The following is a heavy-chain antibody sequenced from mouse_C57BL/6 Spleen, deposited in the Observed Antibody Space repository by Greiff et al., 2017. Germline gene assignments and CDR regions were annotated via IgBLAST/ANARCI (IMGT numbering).Heavy chain of an antibody. J-gene: IGHJ4*01. Sequence: EVQLQESGGGLVKPGGSLKLSCAASGFTFSDYGMHWVRQAPEKGLEWVAYISSGSSTIYYADTVKGRFTISRDNAKNTLFLQMTSLRSEDTAMYYCARTTVVATDYARDYWGQGTSVTVSS. CDR3: ARTTVVATDYARDY. CDR2: ISSGSSTI. V-gene: IGHV5-17*01. D-gene: IGHD1-1*01. CDR1: GFTFSDYG.